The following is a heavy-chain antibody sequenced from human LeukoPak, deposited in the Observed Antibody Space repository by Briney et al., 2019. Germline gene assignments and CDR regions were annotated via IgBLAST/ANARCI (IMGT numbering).Heavy chain of an antibody. CDR1: GFSVSSSGVA. J-gene: IGHJ4*02. Sequence: SGPTLVNPTETLTLTCTCSGFSVSSSGVAVGWIRQPPGKALEWLGHIYWSDDDRYSTSLKSRLTITKDTSENQVVLTMTNMDPVDTATYYCAHLTTSAYYYDYWGQGTLVTVSS. D-gene: IGHD1-1*01. CDR2: IYWSDDD. CDR3: AHLTTSAYYYDY. V-gene: IGHV2-5*01.